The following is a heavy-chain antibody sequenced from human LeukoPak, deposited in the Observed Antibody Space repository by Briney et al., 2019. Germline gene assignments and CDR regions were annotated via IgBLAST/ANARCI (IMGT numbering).Heavy chain of an antibody. Sequence: SVKVSCKASGGTFSSYAISWVRQAPGQGLEWMGGIIPIFGTANYAQKFRGRVTITADESTSTAYMELSSLRSEDTAVYYCARNSSSWRTYFDYWGQGTLVTVSS. CDR1: GGTFSSYA. V-gene: IGHV1-69*13. CDR3: ARNSSSWRTYFDY. J-gene: IGHJ4*02. D-gene: IGHD6-13*01. CDR2: IIPIFGTA.